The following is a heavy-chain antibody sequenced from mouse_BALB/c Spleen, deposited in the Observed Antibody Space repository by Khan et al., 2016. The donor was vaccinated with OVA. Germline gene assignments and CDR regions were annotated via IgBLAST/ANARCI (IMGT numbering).Heavy chain of an antibody. D-gene: IGHD1-1*01. CDR2: IDPANGNT. J-gene: IGHJ2*01. CDR1: GFNIKDSY. CDR3: ARRVYYDSSRDY. V-gene: IGHV14-3*02. Sequence: IQLVQSGAELVKPGASVKLSCTASGFNIKDSYMHWVKQRPEQDLEWIGRIDPANGNTKYDPMFQGKATITADTSSNTSYLQLRSLKTEDTDVYYCARRVYYDSSRDYWGQGTTLTVSS.